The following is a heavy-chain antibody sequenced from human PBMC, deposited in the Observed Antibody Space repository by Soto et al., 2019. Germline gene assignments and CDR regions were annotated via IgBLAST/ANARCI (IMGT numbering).Heavy chain of an antibody. V-gene: IGHV1-3*01. CDR3: VRRHVSATGIDWFDP. D-gene: IGHD6-13*01. CDR2: NNAANGDT. J-gene: IGHJ5*02. CDR1: GYTFTSYG. Sequence: QVQLVQSGTEVQKPGASVKVSCKASGYTFTSYGIHWVRQAPGQRLEWMGWNNAANGDTNYSPKFQGRVTITRDTSASTAYVELSSLRSEDTAVYYCVRRHVSATGIDWFDPWGQGTLVTVSS.